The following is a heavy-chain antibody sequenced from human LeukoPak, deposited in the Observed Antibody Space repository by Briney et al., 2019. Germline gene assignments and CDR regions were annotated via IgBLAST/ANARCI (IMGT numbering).Heavy chain of an antibody. Sequence: GESLEISFKGSGYRFTSYWIGWGRPRPGKGVEWMGIIYPGDSDTRYSPSFQGQVTISADKSISTAYLQWSSLKASDTAMYYCARLTHYYYYMDVWGKGTTVTVSS. J-gene: IGHJ6*03. CDR1: GYRFTSYW. CDR2: IYPGDSDT. CDR3: ARLTHYYYYMDV. V-gene: IGHV5-51*01.